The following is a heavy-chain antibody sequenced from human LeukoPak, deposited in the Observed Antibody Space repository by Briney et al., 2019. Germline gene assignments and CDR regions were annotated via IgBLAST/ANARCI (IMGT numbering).Heavy chain of an antibody. CDR3: AKASGSYYGYFDY. CDR1: GFTVSSNY. Sequence: GGSLRLSCAASGFTVSSNYMSWVRQAPGKGLEWVSVISGSGGTTYYADSVEGRFTISRGISKSTLYLQMSSLRAEDTAVYYCAKASGSYYGYFDYWGQGTLVTVSS. J-gene: IGHJ4*02. CDR2: ISGSGGTT. V-gene: IGHV3-23*01. D-gene: IGHD1-26*01.